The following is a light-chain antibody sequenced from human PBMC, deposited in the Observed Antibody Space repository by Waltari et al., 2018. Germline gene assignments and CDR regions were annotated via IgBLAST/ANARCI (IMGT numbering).Light chain of an antibody. CDR3: SSYTSSSTWV. Sequence: QSALTQAASVSGSPGQSNTISCTGTTSDVGAYDYVSWYQQHPGKAPKLIIYDVRNRPLGVSNRFSGSKSGITASLSISGLQAEDEAYYYCSSYTSSSTWVFGGGTKLTVL. J-gene: IGLJ3*02. V-gene: IGLV2-14*03. CDR1: TSDVGAYDY. CDR2: DVR.